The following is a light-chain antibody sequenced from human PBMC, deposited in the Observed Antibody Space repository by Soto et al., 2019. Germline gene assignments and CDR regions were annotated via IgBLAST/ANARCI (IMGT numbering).Light chain of an antibody. CDR1: QSVATQF. Sequence: DIVLTQSPGTLSLSPGERATLSCRASQSVATQFFTWSQQRPGQAPRVRTYGTSTVATGIPDRFSGRGSGTDFTLTISRLEPEDLAVYYCQQYTSSSGYTFGQGTKLEI. CDR2: GTS. CDR3: QQYTSSSGYT. J-gene: IGKJ2*01. V-gene: IGKV3-20*01.